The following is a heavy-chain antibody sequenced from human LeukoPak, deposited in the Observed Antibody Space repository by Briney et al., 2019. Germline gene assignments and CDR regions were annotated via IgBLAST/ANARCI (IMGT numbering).Heavy chain of an antibody. CDR1: GGSFSAYC. CDR3: ARLVRFTVTSTPTY. D-gene: IGHD4-17*01. Sequence: PSETLSLTCAVYGGSFSAYCWSWIRQPPGKGLEWMGEINHSGSTNYNPSLKGRVTISVDTSKNQFSLKLSSVTAADTAVYYCARLVRFTVTSTPTYWGQGTLVTVSS. V-gene: IGHV4-34*01. J-gene: IGHJ4*02. CDR2: INHSGST.